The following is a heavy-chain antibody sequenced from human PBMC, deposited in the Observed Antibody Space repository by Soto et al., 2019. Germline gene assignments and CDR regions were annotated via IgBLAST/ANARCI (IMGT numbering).Heavy chain of an antibody. D-gene: IGHD3-9*01. V-gene: IGHV3-48*02. J-gene: IGHJ5*01. CDR2: LSSPSNTI. CDR1: GFNFRDFA. CDR3: ARSRGFDRNWCDS. Sequence: GGSLRLSCTASGFNFRDFAMNWVRQVPGKGLEWISFLSSPSNTIYYADSVRGRFTISRDNGKNELYLQMNNLKDEDSGVYDCARSRGFDRNWCDSWGQGTLVTVSS.